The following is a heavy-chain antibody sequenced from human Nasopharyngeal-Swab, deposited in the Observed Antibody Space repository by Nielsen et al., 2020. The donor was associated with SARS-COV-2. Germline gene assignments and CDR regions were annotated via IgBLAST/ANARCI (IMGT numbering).Heavy chain of an antibody. J-gene: IGHJ4*02. V-gene: IGHV3-9*01. Sequence: GGSLTLSCAASGFTFDDYAMHWVRQAPGKGLEWVSGMSWNSGSIGYADSVKGRFTISRDNAKNSLYLQMNSLRAEDTALYYCAKIGEDTFDYWGQGTLVTVSS. CDR2: MSWNSGSI. CDR1: GFTFDDYA. CDR3: AKIGEDTFDY. D-gene: IGHD2-15*01.